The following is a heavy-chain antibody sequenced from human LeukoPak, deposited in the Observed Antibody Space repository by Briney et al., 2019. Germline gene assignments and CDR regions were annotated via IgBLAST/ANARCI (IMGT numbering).Heavy chain of an antibody. CDR3: GRGSTGNYYGSGSWGYYYDSSGYYQFGY. Sequence: GASVKVSCKASGYTFTGYYMHWVRQAPGQGLEWMGWMNPNSGNTGYAQKFQGRVTMTRNTSISTAYMELSSLRSEDTAVYYCGRGSTGNYYGSGSWGYYYDSSGYYQFGYWGQGTLVTVSS. V-gene: IGHV1-8*02. D-gene: IGHD3-22*01. J-gene: IGHJ4*02. CDR1: GYTFTGYY. CDR2: MNPNSGNT.